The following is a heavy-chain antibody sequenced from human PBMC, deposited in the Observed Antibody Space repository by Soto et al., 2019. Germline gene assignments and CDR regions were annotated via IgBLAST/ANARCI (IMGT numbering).Heavy chain of an antibody. CDR1: GFTFSSYG. CDR3: AKDFRRSMHDY. Sequence: GGSLRLSCAASGFTFSSYGMHWVRQAPGKGLEWVAVISYDGSNKYYADSVKGRFTISRDNSKNTLYLQMNSLRAEDTAVYYCAKDFRRSMHDYWGQGTLVTVSS. CDR2: ISYDGSNK. J-gene: IGHJ4*02. D-gene: IGHD2-8*01. V-gene: IGHV3-30*18.